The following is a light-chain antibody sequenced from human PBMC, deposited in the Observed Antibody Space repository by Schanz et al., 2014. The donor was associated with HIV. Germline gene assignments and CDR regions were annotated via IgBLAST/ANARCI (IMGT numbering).Light chain of an antibody. CDR1: QSLLHSNGYNY. CDR2: LGS. CDR3: QQYYSSPMA. V-gene: IGKV2-28*01. J-gene: IGKJ1*01. Sequence: DIVMTQSPLSLPVTPGEPASISCRSSQSLLHSNGYNYLDWYLQKPGQSPQLLIYLGSNRASGVPDRFSGSGSGTDFTLTISSLQAEDVAVYYCQQYYSSPMAFGQGTMVELK.